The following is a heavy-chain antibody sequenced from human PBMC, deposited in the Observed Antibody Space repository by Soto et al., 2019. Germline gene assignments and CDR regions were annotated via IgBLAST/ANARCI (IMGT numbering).Heavy chain of an antibody. CDR3: AKGFLGDCSSTSCYGWFDY. D-gene: IGHD2-2*01. Sequence: QVQLVESGGGVVQPGRSLRLSCAASGFTFSSYGMHWVRQAPGKGLEWVAVISYDGSNKYYADSVKGRFTISRDNSKNTLYLQMNSLRAEDTAVYYCAKGFLGDCSSTSCYGWFDYWGQGTLVTVSS. J-gene: IGHJ4*02. V-gene: IGHV3-30*18. CDR2: ISYDGSNK. CDR1: GFTFSSYG.